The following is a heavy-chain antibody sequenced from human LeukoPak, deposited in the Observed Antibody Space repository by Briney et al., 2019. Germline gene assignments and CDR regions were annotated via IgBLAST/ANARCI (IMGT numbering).Heavy chain of an antibody. CDR3: ARGQIVRDYYDTYGTLDY. V-gene: IGHV4-34*01. CDR2: INHSGST. J-gene: IGHJ4*02. D-gene: IGHD3-22*01. CDR1: GGSFSGYY. Sequence: SSETLSLTCAVYGGSFSGYYWSWIRQPPGKGLEWIGEINHSGSTNYHPSLKSRVTISVDTSKNQFSLKVSSVTAADTAVYYCARGQIVRDYYDTYGTLDYWGQGTLVTVSS.